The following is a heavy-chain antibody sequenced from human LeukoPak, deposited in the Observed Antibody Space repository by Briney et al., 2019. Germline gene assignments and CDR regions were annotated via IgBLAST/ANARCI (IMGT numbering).Heavy chain of an antibody. V-gene: IGHV3-30*18. J-gene: IGHJ3*01. D-gene: IGHD4-17*01. CDR2: ISYDGSYK. CDR3: AKDPNGDYIGALDF. Sequence: GGSLRLSCAASGFTFTTYGMHWVRQAPGKGLEWVAIISYDGSYKYYVDSVKGRFTISRDNSKNTLYLQMSSLRAEDTAVYYCAKDPNGDYIGALDFWGQGTMVTVSS. CDR1: GFTFTTYG.